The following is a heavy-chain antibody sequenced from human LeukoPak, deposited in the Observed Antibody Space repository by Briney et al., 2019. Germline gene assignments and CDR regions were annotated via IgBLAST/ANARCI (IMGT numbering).Heavy chain of an antibody. CDR3: ACAMSARIHY. CDR1: GGSVSSGSYY. D-gene: IGHD6-25*01. V-gene: IGHV4-61*01. CDR2: IYYSGNT. Sequence: SETLSLTCTVSGGSVSSGSYYWSWIRQPPGKGLEWIGYIYYSGNTNYNPSLKSRVTISVDTSKNQFSLKLSSVTAADTAVYYCACAMSARIHYWGQGTLVTVSS. J-gene: IGHJ4*02.